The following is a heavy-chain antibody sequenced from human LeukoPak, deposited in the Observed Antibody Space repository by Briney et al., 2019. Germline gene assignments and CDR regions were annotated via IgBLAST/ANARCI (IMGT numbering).Heavy chain of an antibody. Sequence: GGYLRLSCAASGFTFSSYDMHWVRQAPGKGLEWVSGIGKAGDTYYSGSVKGRFTISRENAKNSLYLEMNSLRAGDTAVYYCTRGAAGFDYWGRGTLVTVSS. D-gene: IGHD6-13*01. CDR2: IGKAGDT. J-gene: IGHJ4*02. CDR1: GFTFSSYD. CDR3: TRGAAGFDY. V-gene: IGHV3-13*04.